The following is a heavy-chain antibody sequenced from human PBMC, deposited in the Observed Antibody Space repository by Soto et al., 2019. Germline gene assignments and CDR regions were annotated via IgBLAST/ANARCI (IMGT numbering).Heavy chain of an antibody. CDR3: ARERAIYDSRGYYLDY. D-gene: IGHD3-22*01. J-gene: IGHJ4*02. Sequence: ASVKVSCKASGYTFTSYVISWVRQAPGQGLEWMGWISAYNGNTNYAQKLQGRVTMTTDTSTSTAYMELRSLRSDDTAVYYCARERAIYDSRGYYLDYWGQGTLVTVSS. CDR2: ISAYNGNT. V-gene: IGHV1-18*01. CDR1: GYTFTSYV.